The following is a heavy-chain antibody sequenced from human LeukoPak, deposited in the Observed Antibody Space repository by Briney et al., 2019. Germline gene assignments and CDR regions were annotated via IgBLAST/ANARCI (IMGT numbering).Heavy chain of an antibody. J-gene: IGHJ5*02. CDR2: ISYDGNNK. Sequence: PGRSLRLSCAASGFTFSSYAMHWVRQAPGKGLEWMAVISYDGNNKYYADSVKGRFTISRDNSKNTLYLQMNSLITEDTAMYYRARERLAATGTNCFDPWGRGTLVTVSS. D-gene: IGHD6-13*01. CDR3: ARERLAATGTNCFDP. CDR1: GFTFSSYA. V-gene: IGHV3-30*04.